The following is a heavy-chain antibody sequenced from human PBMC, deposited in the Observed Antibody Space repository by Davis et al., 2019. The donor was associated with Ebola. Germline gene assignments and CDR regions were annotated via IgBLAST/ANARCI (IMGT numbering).Heavy chain of an antibody. J-gene: IGHJ4*02. CDR3: ARDNYYYDSSGYYYYFDY. CDR1: GFTFSSYS. CDR2: ISSSSSYI. V-gene: IGHV3-21*01. D-gene: IGHD3-22*01. Sequence: PGGSLRLSCAASGFTFSSYSMNWVRQAPGKGLEWVSSISSSSSYIYYADSVKGRFTISRDNAKNSLYLQMNSLRAEDTAVYYCARDNYYYDSSGYYYYFDYWGQGTLVTVSS.